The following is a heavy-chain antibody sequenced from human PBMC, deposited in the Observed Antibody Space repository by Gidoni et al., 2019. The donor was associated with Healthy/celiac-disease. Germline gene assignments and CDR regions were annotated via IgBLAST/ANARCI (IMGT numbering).Heavy chain of an antibody. D-gene: IGHD1-20*01. CDR3: ARGRSRRITGTTAY. J-gene: IGHJ4*02. V-gene: IGHV3-30-3*01. CDR2: ISYDGSNK. CDR1: GFTFRSYA. Sequence: QVQLVESGGGVVQPGRSLRLSCAASGFTFRSYAMHWVRQAPGKGLEWVAVISYDGSNKYYADSVKGRFTISRDNSKNTLYLQMNSLRAEDTAVYYCARGRSRRITGTTAYWGQGTLVTVSS.